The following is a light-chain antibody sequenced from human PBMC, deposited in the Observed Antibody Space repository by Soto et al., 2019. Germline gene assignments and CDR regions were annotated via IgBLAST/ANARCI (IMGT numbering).Light chain of an antibody. J-gene: IGKJ1*01. Sequence: EIVLTQSPGTLSLSPGERATLSCRASQSVSSSYLAWYQQKPGQAPRLLIYGASSRATGIPDRFSGSGSGTDVTLTISRLEPEDFAVYYCQQYGSSPTTFGQGTKVELK. V-gene: IGKV3-20*01. CDR1: QSVSSSY. CDR2: GAS. CDR3: QQYGSSPTT.